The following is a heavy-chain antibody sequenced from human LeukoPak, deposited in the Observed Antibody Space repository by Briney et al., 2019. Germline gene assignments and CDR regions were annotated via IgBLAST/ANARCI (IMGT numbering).Heavy chain of an antibody. J-gene: IGHJ4*02. CDR2: IYYSGGT. CDR3: ARGVDYGDYYFDY. Sequence: SETLSLTCTVSGGSISSYYWSWIRQPPGKGLEWIGYIYYSGGTNYNPSLKSRVTISVDTSKNQFSLKLSSVTAADTAVYYCARGVDYGDYYFDYWGQGTLVTVSS. V-gene: IGHV4-59*01. CDR1: GGSISSYY. D-gene: IGHD4-17*01.